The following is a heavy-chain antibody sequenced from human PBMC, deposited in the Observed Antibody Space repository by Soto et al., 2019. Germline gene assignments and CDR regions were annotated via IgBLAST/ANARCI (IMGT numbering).Heavy chain of an antibody. CDR1: GFIFDDYG. CDR2: ISWNGDTK. D-gene: IGHD3-10*01. V-gene: IGHV3-9*01. Sequence: EVQLVESGGGLVQPGRSLRLSCAASGFIFDDYGMHWVRQAPGKGLEWVSGISWNGDTKGYVDSVKGRFTISRDNAKNSLYLQMNSLRVEDTALYYCAKGRSYASGLGQSWFDPWGQGTLVTVSS. J-gene: IGHJ5*02. CDR3: AKGRSYASGLGQSWFDP.